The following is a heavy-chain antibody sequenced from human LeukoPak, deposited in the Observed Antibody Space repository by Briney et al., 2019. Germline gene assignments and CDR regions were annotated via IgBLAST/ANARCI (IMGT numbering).Heavy chain of an antibody. J-gene: IGHJ4*02. CDR2: IYPGDSDT. V-gene: IGHV5-51*01. D-gene: IGHD3-10*01. CDR3: ARRGYYYGSGSSEYFDY. CDR1: GYSFATYW. Sequence: GESLQISCKGSGYSFATYWIGWVGRMPGKGLEWMGFIYPGDSDTRYSPSFQGPVTISADKSINTAYVQWSSLKASDTAMYYCARRGYYYGSGSSEYFDYWGQGTLVTVSS.